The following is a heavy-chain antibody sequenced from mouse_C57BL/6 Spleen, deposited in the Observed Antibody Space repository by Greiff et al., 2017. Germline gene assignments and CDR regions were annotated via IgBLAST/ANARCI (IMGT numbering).Heavy chain of an antibody. CDR2: IDPSDSYT. V-gene: IGHV1-59*01. CDR1: GYTFTSYW. Sequence: QVQLQQSGAELVRPGTSVKLSCKASGYTFTSYWMHWVKQRPGQGLEWIGVIDPSDSYTNYNQKFKGKASLTVDTSSSTAYMQLSSLTSEDSAVYYCARGTYVDYWGQGTSVTVSS. D-gene: IGHD2-10*02. CDR3: ARGTYVDY. J-gene: IGHJ4*01.